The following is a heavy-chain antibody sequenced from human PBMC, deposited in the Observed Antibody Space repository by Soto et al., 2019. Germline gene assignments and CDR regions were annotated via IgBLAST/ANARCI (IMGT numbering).Heavy chain of an antibody. Sequence: SETLSLTCAVSGGSISSSNWWSWVRQRPGKLLECIGEIYHSGSTNYNPSLKSRVTISVDKSKNQFSLKLSSVTAADTAVYYCARDLGYYYGSGSYAFDIWGQGTMVTVSS. V-gene: IGHV4-4*02. CDR3: ARDLGYYYGSGSYAFDI. J-gene: IGHJ3*02. D-gene: IGHD3-10*01. CDR1: GGSISSSNW. CDR2: IYHSGST.